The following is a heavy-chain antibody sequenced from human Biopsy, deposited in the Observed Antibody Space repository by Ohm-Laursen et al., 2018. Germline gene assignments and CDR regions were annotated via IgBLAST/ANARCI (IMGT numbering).Heavy chain of an antibody. Sequence: SLRLSCAASGFTFSSYGMHWVRQAPGKGLEWVAVIWYDGSRQYYADSVKGRFTISRDNSKNTLYLQMNSLRAEDTAVYYCARDGAAGYGLDVWGQWTTVTVSS. J-gene: IGHJ6*02. CDR2: IWYDGSRQ. D-gene: IGHD6-25*01. V-gene: IGHV3-33*01. CDR3: ARDGAAGYGLDV. CDR1: GFTFSSYG.